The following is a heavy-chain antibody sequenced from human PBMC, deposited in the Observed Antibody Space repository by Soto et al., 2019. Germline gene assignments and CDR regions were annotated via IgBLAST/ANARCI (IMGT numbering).Heavy chain of an antibody. CDR2: ISYDGSNK. V-gene: IGHV3-30-3*01. CDR3: ARGYCSSTSCYPYNWFDP. J-gene: IGHJ5*02. CDR1: GFTFSSYA. Sequence: GGSLRLSCAASGFTFSSYAMHWVRQAPGKGLEWVAVISYDGSNKYYADSVKGRFTISRDNSKNTLYLQMNSLRAEDTAVYYCARGYCSSTSCYPYNWFDPWGQGTLVTVSS. D-gene: IGHD2-2*01.